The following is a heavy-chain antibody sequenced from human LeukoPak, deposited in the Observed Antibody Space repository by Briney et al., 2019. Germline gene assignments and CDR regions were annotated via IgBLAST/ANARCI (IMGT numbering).Heavy chain of an antibody. CDR3: ARVNGANDY. V-gene: IGHV1-2*02. CDR2: INPNSGDT. CDR1: GYTFTGYY. Sequence: ASVKLSCQASGYTFTGYYMYWVRQAPGQGLECMGWINPNSGDTDYLQNFQGRVTMTRDTSLNTAYMELSSLTSDDTAVYYCARVNGANDYWGQGTLVTVSS. J-gene: IGHJ4*02. D-gene: IGHD2-8*01.